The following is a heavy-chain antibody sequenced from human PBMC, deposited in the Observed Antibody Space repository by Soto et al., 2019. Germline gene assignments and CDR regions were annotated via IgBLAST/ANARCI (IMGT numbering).Heavy chain of an antibody. J-gene: IGHJ4*02. V-gene: IGHV4-34*01. CDR1: GGSFSGYY. CDR3: ARARYCSGGSCYLVDY. D-gene: IGHD2-15*01. Sequence: QVQLQQWGAGLLKPSETLSLTCAVYGGSFSGYYWSWIRQPPGKGLEWIGEINHSGSTNYNPSLKRRVTISVDTSKNQFSLKLSSVTAADTAVYYCARARYCSGGSCYLVDYWGQGTLVTVSS. CDR2: INHSGST.